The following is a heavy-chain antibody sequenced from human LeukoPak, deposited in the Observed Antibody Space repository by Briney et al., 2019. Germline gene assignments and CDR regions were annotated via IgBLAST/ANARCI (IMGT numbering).Heavy chain of an antibody. D-gene: IGHD6-19*01. V-gene: IGHV3-30*03. CDR3: TTRSSGWDLFDY. J-gene: IGHJ4*02. Sequence: GGSLRLSCAASGFTFSSYGMHWVRQAPGKGLEWVAVISYDGSNKYYADSVKGRFTISRDNSKNTLYLQMNSLRAEDTAVYYCTTRSSGWDLFDYWGQGTLVTVSS. CDR1: GFTFSSYG. CDR2: ISYDGSNK.